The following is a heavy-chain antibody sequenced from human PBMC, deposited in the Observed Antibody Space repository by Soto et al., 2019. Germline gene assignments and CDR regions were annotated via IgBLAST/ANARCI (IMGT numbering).Heavy chain of an antibody. V-gene: IGHV1-2*04. CDR1: GYTFTGYY. CDR2: INPNSGGT. D-gene: IGHD2-2*01. CDR3: ARVNYRYCSSTSCSRNAFDI. Sequence: ASVKVSCKASGYTFTGYYMRWVRQAPGQGLEWMGWINPNSGGTNYAQKFQGWVTMTRDTSISTAYMELSRLRSDDTAVYYCARVNYRYCSSTSCSRNAFDIWGQGTMVTVSS. J-gene: IGHJ3*02.